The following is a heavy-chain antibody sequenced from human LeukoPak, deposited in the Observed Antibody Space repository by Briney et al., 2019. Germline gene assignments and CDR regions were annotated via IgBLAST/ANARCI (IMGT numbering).Heavy chain of an antibody. Sequence: GGSLRLSCAASGFTFSNYWMIWVRQAPGKGLEWVANIKEDGSEKYYVDSVKGRFTISRDNAKNSVYLQMNSLRAEDTAVYYCARGSLYCSSTNCYDYYYMDVWGTGTTVTVSS. D-gene: IGHD2-2*01. CDR2: IKEDGSEK. CDR1: GFTFSNYW. J-gene: IGHJ6*03. V-gene: IGHV3-7*01. CDR3: ARGSLYCSSTNCYDYYYMDV.